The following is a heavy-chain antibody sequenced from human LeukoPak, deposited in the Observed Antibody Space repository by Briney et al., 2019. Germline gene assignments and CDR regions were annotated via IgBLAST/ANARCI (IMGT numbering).Heavy chain of an antibody. J-gene: IGHJ5*02. V-gene: IGHV1-24*01. Sequence: GASVKVSCKVSGYTLTELSMHWVRQAPGKGLEWMGGFDPEDGETIYAQKFQGRVTMTEDTSTDTAYMELSSLRSEDTAVYYCARGSYSSSYRWFDPWGQGTLVTVSS. CDR3: ARGSYSSSYRWFDP. CDR1: GYTLTELS. D-gene: IGHD6-13*01. CDR2: FDPEDGET.